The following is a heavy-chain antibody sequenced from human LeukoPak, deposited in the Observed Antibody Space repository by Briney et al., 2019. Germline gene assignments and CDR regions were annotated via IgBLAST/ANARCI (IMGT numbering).Heavy chain of an antibody. V-gene: IGHV4-61*02. CDR1: DGSISSGSYY. J-gene: IGHJ4*02. D-gene: IGHD5-24*01. CDR2: IYTSGSS. Sequence: SETLSLTCTVSDGSISSGSYYWNWIRQPAGKGLEWIGRIYTSGSSNYNPSLKSRVTISIDTSRKQFSLNLSSVTAADTAVYYCARGKDGYNLRYFDYWGQGSLVTVSS. CDR3: ARGKDGYNLRYFDY.